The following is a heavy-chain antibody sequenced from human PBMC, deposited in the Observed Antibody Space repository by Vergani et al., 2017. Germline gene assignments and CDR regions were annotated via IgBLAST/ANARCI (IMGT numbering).Heavy chain of an antibody. J-gene: IGHJ6*02. CDR2: IYPGDSDT. Sequence: EVQLVQSGAEVKKPGESLKISCKGSGYSFTSYWIGWVRQMPGKGLEWMGIIYPGDSDTRYSPSFQGQVTISADKSISTAYLQWSSLKASYTAMYYCARLESPWTSGWVMDVWGQGTTVTVSS. V-gene: IGHV5-51*01. D-gene: IGHD6-19*01. CDR1: GYSFTSYW. CDR3: ARLESPWTSGWVMDV.